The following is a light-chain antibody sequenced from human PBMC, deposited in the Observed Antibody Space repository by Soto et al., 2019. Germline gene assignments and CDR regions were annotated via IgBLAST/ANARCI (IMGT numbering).Light chain of an antibody. J-gene: IGKJ2*01. V-gene: IGKV3-11*01. CDR1: QSVTTY. CDR2: DVS. CDR3: QQRSNWPPGYT. Sequence: ETVLTQSPATLSLSPGERAILSCRASQSVTTYLAWYQQKPGQAPRLLIYDVSNRAAGIPARFSGSGSGTDFTLIIGSLEPEDFAVYYCQQRSNWPPGYTFGQGTKLEIK.